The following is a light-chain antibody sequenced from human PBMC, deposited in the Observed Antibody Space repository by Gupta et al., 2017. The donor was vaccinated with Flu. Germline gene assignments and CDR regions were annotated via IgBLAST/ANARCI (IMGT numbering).Light chain of an antibody. Sequence: GDRVTITCRASQTISSFLNWYQQKPGKAPNLLIYAASSLQSGFPSRFSGSGSGTDFTLTISSLQPEDFATYYCQQTYRTPRTFGQGTKVEIK. CDR1: QTISSF. V-gene: IGKV1-39*01. CDR2: AAS. J-gene: IGKJ1*01. CDR3: QQTYRTPRT.